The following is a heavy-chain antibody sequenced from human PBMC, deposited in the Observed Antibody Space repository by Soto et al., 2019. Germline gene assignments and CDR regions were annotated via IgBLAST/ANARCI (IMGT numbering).Heavy chain of an antibody. J-gene: IGHJ6*02. D-gene: IGHD6-13*01. CDR3: ARDMDSSSWYYYYYDGMDV. V-gene: IGHV3-48*03. Sequence: EVQLVESGGGLVQPGGSLRLSCAASGFTFSSYEMNWVRQAPGKGLEWVSYISSSGSTIYYADSVKGRFTISRDNAKNSLYLQMNSLRAEDTAVYYCARDMDSSSWYYYYYDGMDVWGQGTTVTVSS. CDR2: ISSSGSTI. CDR1: GFTFSSYE.